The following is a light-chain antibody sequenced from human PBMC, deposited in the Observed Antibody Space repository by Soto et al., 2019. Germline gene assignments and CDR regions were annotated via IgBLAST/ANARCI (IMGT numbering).Light chain of an antibody. V-gene: IGLV2-23*02. J-gene: IGLJ1*01. CDR2: EVS. CDR1: SSDVGNYNL. CDR3: CSYAGSSTFYV. Sequence: QSALTQPASVSGPPGQSITIPCTGTSSDVGNYNLVSWYQQHPGKAPEVLIYEVSKRPSGVSDRFSGSKSGNTASLTIYGLQAEDVADYYCCSYAGSSTFYVFGGGTKLTVL.